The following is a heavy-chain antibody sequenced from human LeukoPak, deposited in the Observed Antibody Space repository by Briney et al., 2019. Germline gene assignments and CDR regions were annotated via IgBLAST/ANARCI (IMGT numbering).Heavy chain of an antibody. CDR1: GGSFSGYY. CDR3: ARSVFQPRGSGSRYFDY. CDR2: INHSGST. J-gene: IGHJ4*02. D-gene: IGHD3-10*01. Sequence: SETLSLTCAVYGGSFSGYYWSWIRQPPGKGLEWIGEINHSGSTNYNPSLKSRVTISVDTSKNQFSLKLSSVTAADTAVYYCARSVFQPRGSGSRYFDYWGQGTLVTVSS. V-gene: IGHV4-34*01.